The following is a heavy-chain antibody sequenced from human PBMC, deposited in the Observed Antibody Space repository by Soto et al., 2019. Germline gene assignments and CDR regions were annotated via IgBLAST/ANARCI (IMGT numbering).Heavy chain of an antibody. Sequence: SVKVSCKASGGTFSSYAISWVRQAPGQGLEWMGGIIPIFGTANYAQKFQGRVTITADESTSTAYMELSSLRPEDTAVYYCAGDQGGTYQNWFDPWGQGALVTVSS. J-gene: IGHJ5*02. CDR1: GGTFSSYA. CDR2: IIPIFGTA. V-gene: IGHV1-69*13. CDR3: AGDQGGTYQNWFDP. D-gene: IGHD1-26*01.